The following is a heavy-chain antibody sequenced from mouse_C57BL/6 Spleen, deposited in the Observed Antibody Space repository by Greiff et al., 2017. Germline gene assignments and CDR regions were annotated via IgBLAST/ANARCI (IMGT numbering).Heavy chain of an antibody. J-gene: IGHJ3*01. CDR1: GYTFTSYW. V-gene: IGHV1-50*01. CDR2: FDPSTCDT. Sequence: VQLQQPGAELVKPGASVKLSCKASGYTFTSYWMQWVKQRPGQGLEWIGEFDPSTCDTNYNQKFKGKDTLTVDTSSSTAYMQLSRLTSEDAEVCYCAPIISTVGAYWGQGTLVTVSA. D-gene: IGHD1-1*01. CDR3: APIISTVGAY.